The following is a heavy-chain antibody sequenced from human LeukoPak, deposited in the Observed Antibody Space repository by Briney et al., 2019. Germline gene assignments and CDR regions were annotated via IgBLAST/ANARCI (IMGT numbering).Heavy chain of an antibody. CDR1: GGSFSGYY. V-gene: IGHV4-34*01. Sequence: SETLSLTCAVYGGSFSGYYWSWIRQPPGKGLEWIGEINHSGSTNYDPSPKSRVTISVHPSQNQFSLKLSSVTAADTAVYYCARIQGGIAAAEDPVHRKFDYWGQGTLVTVSS. D-gene: IGHD6-13*01. CDR2: INHSGST. CDR3: ARIQGGIAAAEDPVHRKFDY. J-gene: IGHJ4*02.